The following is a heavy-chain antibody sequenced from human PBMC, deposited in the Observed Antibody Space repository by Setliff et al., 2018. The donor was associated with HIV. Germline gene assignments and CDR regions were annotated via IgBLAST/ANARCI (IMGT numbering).Heavy chain of an antibody. D-gene: IGHD6-19*01. CDR1: GGSIRSSSYQ. CDR3: ARGWGHDGFDF. Sequence: SETLSLTCTVSGGSIRSSSYQWGWIRQPPGKGLEWIGSIYYNGRTFYTPSLKSRVTMSIDTSQNQFSLKLNSITAADTAVYYCARGWGHDGFDFWGQGTMVTVSS. CDR2: IYYNGRT. V-gene: IGHV4-39*01. J-gene: IGHJ3*01.